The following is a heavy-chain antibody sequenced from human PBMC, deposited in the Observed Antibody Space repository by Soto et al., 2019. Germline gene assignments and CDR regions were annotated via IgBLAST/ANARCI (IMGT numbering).Heavy chain of an antibody. Sequence: SETLSLTCTVSGGSISSGDYYWSWIRQPPGKGLEWIGYIYYSGSTYYNPSLKSRVTISVDTSKNQFSLKLSSVTAADTAVYYCARHSSVYWYFDLWGRGTLVTVSS. J-gene: IGHJ2*01. CDR1: GGSISSGDYY. CDR3: ARHSSVYWYFDL. CDR2: IYYSGST. V-gene: IGHV4-30-4*01. D-gene: IGHD6-19*01.